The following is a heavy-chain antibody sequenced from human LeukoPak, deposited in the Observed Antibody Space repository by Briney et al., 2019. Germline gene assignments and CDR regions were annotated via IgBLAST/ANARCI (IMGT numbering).Heavy chain of an antibody. CDR1: GYTFTSYG. Sequence: ASXXVSCKASGYTFTSYGISWVGQAPGQGREWMGWISAYNGNTNYAQKLQGRVTITTDTSTSTAYMELRSLRSDDTAVYYCARVGVVVTANFDYWGQGTLVTVSS. V-gene: IGHV1-18*01. J-gene: IGHJ4*02. CDR2: ISAYNGNT. CDR3: ARVGVVVTANFDY. D-gene: IGHD2-21*02.